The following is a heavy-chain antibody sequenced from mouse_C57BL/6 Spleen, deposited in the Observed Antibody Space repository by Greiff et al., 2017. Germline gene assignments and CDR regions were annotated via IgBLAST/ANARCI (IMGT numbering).Heavy chain of an antibody. CDR2: IYPGSGNT. V-gene: IGHV1-66*01. D-gene: IGHD2-2*01. CDR1: GYSFTSYY. CDR3: ARGDGYDCWFAY. J-gene: IGHJ3*01. Sequence: VQLQQSGPELVKPGASVKISCKASGYSFTSYYIHWVKQRPGQGLEWIGWIYPGSGNTKYNEKFKGKATLTADTSSSTAYMQLSSLTSEDSAVYYCARGDGYDCWFAYWGQGTLVTVSA.